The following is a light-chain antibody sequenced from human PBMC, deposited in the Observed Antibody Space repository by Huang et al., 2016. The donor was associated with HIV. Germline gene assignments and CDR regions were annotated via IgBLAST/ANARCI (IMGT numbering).Light chain of an antibody. J-gene: IGKJ1*01. V-gene: IGKV3-15*01. CDR3: QQYDNWPPWT. CDR1: QSVSSN. CDR2: GAS. Sequence: EIVMTQSPATLSVSPGDGATLSCRASQSVSSNLAWYQEKPGQAPRLLIYGASTRATGSSARFNGSGSGTEFTLTISSLQSEDFAVYYCQQYDNWPPWTFGQGTKVEVK.